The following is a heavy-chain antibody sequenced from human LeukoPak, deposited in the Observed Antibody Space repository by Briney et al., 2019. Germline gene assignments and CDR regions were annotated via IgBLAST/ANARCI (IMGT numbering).Heavy chain of an antibody. CDR2: ISYDGSNK. D-gene: IGHD3-3*01. Sequence: PGGSLRLSCAASGFTFSSYAIHWVRQAPGKGLEWVAVISYDGSNKYYADSVEGRFSISRDNSKNTLYLQMNSLRADDTAVYYCARRYDGFDYWGQGTLVTVSS. CDR3: ARRYDGFDY. V-gene: IGHV3-30-3*01. J-gene: IGHJ4*02. CDR1: GFTFSSYA.